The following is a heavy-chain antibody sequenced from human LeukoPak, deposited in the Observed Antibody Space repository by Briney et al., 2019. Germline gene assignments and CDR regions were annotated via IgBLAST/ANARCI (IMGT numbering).Heavy chain of an antibody. CDR3: ARETYYYDSSGYYGPNWFDP. J-gene: IGHJ5*02. V-gene: IGHV3-53*01. CDR2: IYSGGST. CDR1: GFTVSSNY. D-gene: IGHD3-22*01. Sequence: GGSLRLSCAASGFTVSSNYMSWARQAPGKGLEWVSVIYSGGSTYYADSVKGRFTISRDNSKDTLYLQMNSLRAEDTAVYYCARETYYYDSSGYYGPNWFDPWGQGTLVTVSS.